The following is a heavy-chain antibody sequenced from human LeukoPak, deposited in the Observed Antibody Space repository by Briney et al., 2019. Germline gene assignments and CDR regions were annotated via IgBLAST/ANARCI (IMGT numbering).Heavy chain of an antibody. CDR2: INSDGSST. V-gene: IGHV3-74*01. Sequence: GGSLRLSCAASGFTFSSYWMHWVRQAPGKGLVWVSRINSDGSSTSYADSVKGRFTISRDNAKNTLYLQMNSLRAEDTAVYYCARGDHYYDSSGYYGSPDYWGQGTLVTVSS. CDR1: GFTFSSYW. CDR3: ARGDHYYDSSGYYGSPDY. D-gene: IGHD3-22*01. J-gene: IGHJ4*02.